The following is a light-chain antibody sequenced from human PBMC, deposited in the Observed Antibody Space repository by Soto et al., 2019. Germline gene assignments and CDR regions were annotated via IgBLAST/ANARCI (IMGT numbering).Light chain of an antibody. Sequence: SYELTQPLSVSVALGQTARITCGGNNIGSKSVHWYHQKPGQAPVVVIYKNNNRPSGIPDRFSGSNSGNTATLTISRAQAGDEADYYCQVWDSRYVVFGGGTKLTVL. CDR3: QVWDSRYVV. CDR1: NIGSKS. J-gene: IGLJ2*01. CDR2: KNN. V-gene: IGLV3-9*01.